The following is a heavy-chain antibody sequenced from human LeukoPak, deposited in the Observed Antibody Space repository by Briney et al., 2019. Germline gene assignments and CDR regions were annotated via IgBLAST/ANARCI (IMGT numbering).Heavy chain of an antibody. D-gene: IGHD3-3*01. CDR3: AKITIFGVVITSPFAY. CDR1: GFTFSTYA. V-gene: IGHV3-23*01. CDR2: ISGSGDKT. Sequence: GGSLRLSCAASGFTFSTYAMSWVRQAPGKGLEWVSAISGSGDKTYSADSVKGRFTISRDNSKNTLYLQMNSLRAEDTAVYYCAKITIFGVVITSPFAYWGQGTLVTVSS. J-gene: IGHJ4*02.